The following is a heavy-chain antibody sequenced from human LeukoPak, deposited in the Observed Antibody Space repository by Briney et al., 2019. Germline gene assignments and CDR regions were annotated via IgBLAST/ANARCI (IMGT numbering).Heavy chain of an antibody. Sequence: PSETLSLTCTVSGGSISSGDYYWSWIRQPPGKGLEWIGYIYYSGSTYYNPSLKSRVTISVDTSKNQFSLKLSSVTAADTAVYYCARGRPGYYYGMDVWGQGTTVTVTS. D-gene: IGHD2-8*02. CDR1: GGSISSGDYY. CDR3: ARGRPGYYYGMDV. J-gene: IGHJ6*02. CDR2: IYYSGST. V-gene: IGHV4-30-4*01.